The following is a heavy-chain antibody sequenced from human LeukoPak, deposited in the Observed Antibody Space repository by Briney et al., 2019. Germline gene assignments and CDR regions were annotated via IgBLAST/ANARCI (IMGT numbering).Heavy chain of an antibody. CDR1: GYTFTCYY. CDR3: ARASNAVVAAHYFDY. Sequence: GASVKVSCKASGYTFTCYYMHWVRQAPGQGLEWMGWINPNSGGTNYAQKFQGRVTMTRDTSISTAYMELSRLRSDDTAVYYCARASNAVVAAHYFDYWGQGTLVTVSS. CDR2: INPNSGGT. V-gene: IGHV1-2*02. J-gene: IGHJ4*02. D-gene: IGHD2-15*01.